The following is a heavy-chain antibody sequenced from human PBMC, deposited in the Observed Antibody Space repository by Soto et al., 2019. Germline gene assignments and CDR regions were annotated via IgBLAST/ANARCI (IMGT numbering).Heavy chain of an antibody. D-gene: IGHD6-6*01. CDR1: GGTFSSYA. Sequence: EASVKVSCKASGGTFSSYAISWVRQAPGQGLEWMGRIIPIFGTANYAQKFQGRVTITADESTSTAYMELSSLRSEDTAVYYCASPEYSSSSWGWFDPWGQGTLVTVSS. CDR3: ASPEYSSSSWGWFDP. V-gene: IGHV1-69*13. CDR2: IIPIFGTA. J-gene: IGHJ5*02.